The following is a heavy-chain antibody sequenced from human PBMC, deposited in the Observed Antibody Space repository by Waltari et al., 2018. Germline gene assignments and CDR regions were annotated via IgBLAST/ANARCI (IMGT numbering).Heavy chain of an antibody. Sequence: EVQLVESGGGLVQPGGSLRLSCAASGFSFNAFDMNWVRQALGKGLEWVSYIRSGGYTRYYADSVKGRFTISTDNAKNSLYLQMNSLTVEDTGVYYCARSRSSIWGLDYWGQGIQVTVSS. V-gene: IGHV3-48*03. CDR1: GFSFNAFD. D-gene: IGHD3-16*01. CDR3: ARSRSSIWGLDY. CDR2: IRSGGYTR. J-gene: IGHJ4*02.